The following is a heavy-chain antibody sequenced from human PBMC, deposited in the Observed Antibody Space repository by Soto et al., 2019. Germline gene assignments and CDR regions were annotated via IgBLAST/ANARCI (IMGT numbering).Heavy chain of an antibody. V-gene: IGHV3-23*01. J-gene: IGHJ4*02. Sequence: GGSLRLSCAASGFTFTTYAMSWVRQAPGKGLEWVSAISGSGGSTYYAVSVKGRFTISRDNSKSTLYLQMNSLRAEDTAIYYCVKSSSGWYQFEYWGQGSPVTVSS. D-gene: IGHD6-19*01. CDR3: VKSSSGWYQFEY. CDR2: ISGSGGST. CDR1: GFTFTTYA.